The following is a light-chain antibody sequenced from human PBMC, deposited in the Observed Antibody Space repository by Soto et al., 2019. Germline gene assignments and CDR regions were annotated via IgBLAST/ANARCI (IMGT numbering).Light chain of an antibody. V-gene: IGLV2-14*01. CDR1: RDDIGAYDY. J-gene: IGLJ2*01. Sequence: QSVLTQPASVSLSPGQSITISCAGTRDDIGAYDYVSWYQQHPGNAPKLLVYEVTNRPSGVSDRFSGSKSGNTASLTISGLQAEDEADYYCNSYTNSSAVVFGGGTKVTVL. CDR2: EVT. CDR3: NSYTNSSAVV.